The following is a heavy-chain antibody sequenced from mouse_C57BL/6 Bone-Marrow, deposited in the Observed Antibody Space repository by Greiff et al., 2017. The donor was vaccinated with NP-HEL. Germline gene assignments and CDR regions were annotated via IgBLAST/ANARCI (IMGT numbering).Heavy chain of an antibody. CDR1: GYTFTSYW. CDR2: IHPNSGST. V-gene: IGHV1-64*01. CDR3: ARSYDLLCPKVFAY. J-gene: IGHJ3*01. Sequence: VQLQQPGAELVKPGASVKLSCKASGYTFTSYWMHWVKQRPGQGLEWIGMIHPNSGSTNYNEKFKSKATLTVDKSSSTAYMQLSSLTAEDSAVYYCARSYDLLCPKVFAYWGQGTLVTVSA. D-gene: IGHD2-1*01.